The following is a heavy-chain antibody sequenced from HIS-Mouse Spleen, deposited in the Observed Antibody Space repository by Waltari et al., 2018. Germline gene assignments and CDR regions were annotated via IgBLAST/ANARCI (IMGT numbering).Heavy chain of an antibody. J-gene: IGHJ5*02. D-gene: IGHD6-19*01. V-gene: IGHV3-7*01. CDR2: IKQDGSEK. CDR3: ARASGWYWFDP. CDR1: GFTFSGHW. Sequence: EVQLVESGGGLVQPGGSLRLSCAASGFTFSGHWRRWVRQAPGKGLEWVANIKQDGSEKYYVDSVKGRFTISRDNAKNSLYLQMNSLRAEDTAVYYCARASGWYWFDPWGQGTLVTVSS.